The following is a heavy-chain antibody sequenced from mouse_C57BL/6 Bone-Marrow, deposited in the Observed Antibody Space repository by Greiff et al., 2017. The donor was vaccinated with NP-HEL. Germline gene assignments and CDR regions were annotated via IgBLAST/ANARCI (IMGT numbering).Heavy chain of an antibody. Sequence: EVKLVESGPELVKPGASVKISCKASGYSFTGYYMNWVKQSPEKSLEWIGEINPSTGGTTYNQKFKAKATLTVDKSSSTAYMQLKSLTSEDSAVYYCARGSYDYAMDYWGQGTSVTVSS. CDR1: GYSFTGYY. J-gene: IGHJ4*01. V-gene: IGHV1-42*01. CDR2: INPSTGGT. CDR3: ARGSYDYAMDY. D-gene: IGHD1-1*01.